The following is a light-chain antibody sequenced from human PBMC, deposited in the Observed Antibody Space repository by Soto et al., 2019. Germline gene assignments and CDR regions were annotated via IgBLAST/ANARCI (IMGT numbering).Light chain of an antibody. CDR2: AAS. CDR3: QQLNSYPT. V-gene: IGKV1-9*01. Sequence: DIQLTQSPSFLSASVGDRVTITCRASRGISSYLAWYQQKPGKAPKLLIYAASTLQSGVPSRFSGSGSATEFTLTISSLQPEDFATYYCQQLNSYPTFGPGTKVDIK. CDR1: RGISSY. J-gene: IGKJ3*01.